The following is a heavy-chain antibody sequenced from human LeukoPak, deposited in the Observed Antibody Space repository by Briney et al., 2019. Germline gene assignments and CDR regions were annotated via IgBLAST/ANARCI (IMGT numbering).Heavy chain of an antibody. CDR2: IYSDGNT. Sequence: TGGSLRLSCAASGFTFSSYSMNWVRQAPGMGLEWVSTIYSDGNTYYPDSVKGRFTISRDGSKNTLYLQLNSLRTEDTAIYYCVRERVGSNSEHWGQGTLVTVSS. D-gene: IGHD1-26*01. J-gene: IGHJ1*01. V-gene: IGHV3-53*01. CDR3: VRERVGSNSEH. CDR1: GFTFSSYS.